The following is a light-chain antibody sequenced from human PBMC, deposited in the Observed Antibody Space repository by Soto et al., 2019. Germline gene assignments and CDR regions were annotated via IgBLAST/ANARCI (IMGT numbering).Light chain of an antibody. CDR3: QQYYSYPLT. V-gene: IGKV1-8*01. CDR2: AAS. Sequence: IQITQSPSSFSASTGDRVTITCRASQGISSYLAWYQQKPGKAPKLLIYAASTLQSGVPSRFSGSGSGTDFTLTISCLQSEDFATYYCQQYYSYPLTFGGGTKVDI. J-gene: IGKJ4*01. CDR1: QGISSY.